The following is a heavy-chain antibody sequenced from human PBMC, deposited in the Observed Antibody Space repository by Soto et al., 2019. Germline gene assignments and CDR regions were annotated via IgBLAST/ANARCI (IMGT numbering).Heavy chain of an antibody. J-gene: IGHJ4*02. Sequence: EVQLLESGGGLVQPGGSLRLSCAASGFTFSSYAMTWVRQAPGKGLEWVSALSASGGSTYYGDSGKGRFTISRDNSKNTLYLQMNSLRAEDTAVYYCAKGAAAYYFDYWGQGALVTVSS. D-gene: IGHD6-25*01. CDR1: GFTFSSYA. CDR2: LSASGGST. V-gene: IGHV3-23*01. CDR3: AKGAAAYYFDY.